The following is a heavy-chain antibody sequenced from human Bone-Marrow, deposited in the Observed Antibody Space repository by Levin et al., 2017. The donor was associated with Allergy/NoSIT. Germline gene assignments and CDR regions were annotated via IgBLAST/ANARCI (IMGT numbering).Heavy chain of an antibody. CDR1: GFTFDDYA. Sequence: GGSLRLSCAASGFTFDDYAMHWVRQVPGKGLEWVSGISWSGNMTAYADSVKGRFTVSRDNAKNSLYLQINSVKTDDTALYYCAKAKTSSGFVVGFDSWGQGTLVIVSS. CDR2: ISWSGNMT. V-gene: IGHV3-9*01. D-gene: IGHD6-19*01. CDR3: AKAKTSSGFVVGFDS. J-gene: IGHJ5*01.